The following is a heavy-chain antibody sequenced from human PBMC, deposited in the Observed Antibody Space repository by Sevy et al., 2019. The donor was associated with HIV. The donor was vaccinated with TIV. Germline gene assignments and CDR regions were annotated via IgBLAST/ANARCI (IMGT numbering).Heavy chain of an antibody. J-gene: IGHJ5*02. D-gene: IGHD3-22*01. V-gene: IGHV3-7*01. CDR3: ASESSGPSGVDL. CDR2: INRGGTQK. CDR1: GFTFTTYW. Sequence: GGSLRLSCAASGFTFTTYWMIWIRQAPGKGLEWVANINRGGTQKYYADSLKDRFTISRDNAVNSLYLQMDSLRAEDTALYYCASESSGPSGVDLWGQGTLVTVYS.